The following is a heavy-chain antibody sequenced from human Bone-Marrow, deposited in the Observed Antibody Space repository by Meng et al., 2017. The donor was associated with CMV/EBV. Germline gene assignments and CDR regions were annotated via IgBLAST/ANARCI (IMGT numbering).Heavy chain of an antibody. D-gene: IGHD1-26*01. CDR3: ARDAWAPGDLSIVGATSYYGMDV. Sequence: ASVKVSCKASGYTFTSYGISWVRQAPGQGLEWMGWISAYNGNTNYAQKLQGRATMTTDTSTSTAYMELRSLRSDDTAVYYCARDAWAPGDLSIVGATSYYGMDVWGQGTTVTVSS. J-gene: IGHJ6*02. V-gene: IGHV1-18*01. CDR1: GYTFTSYG. CDR2: ISAYNGNT.